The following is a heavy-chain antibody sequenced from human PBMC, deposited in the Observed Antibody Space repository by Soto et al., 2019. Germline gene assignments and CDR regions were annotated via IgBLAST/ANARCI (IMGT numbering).Heavy chain of an antibody. J-gene: IGHJ5*02. CDR1: GGSISSSSYY. Sequence: QLQLQESGPGLVKPSETLSLTCTVSGGSISSSSYYWGWIRQPPGKGLEWIGSIYYSGSTYYNPSLKSRVTISVDTSKNQFSLKLSSVTAADTTVYYCATRYGSGSYTWFDPWGQGTLVTVSS. V-gene: IGHV4-39*01. CDR2: IYYSGST. CDR3: ATRYGSGSYTWFDP. D-gene: IGHD3-10*01.